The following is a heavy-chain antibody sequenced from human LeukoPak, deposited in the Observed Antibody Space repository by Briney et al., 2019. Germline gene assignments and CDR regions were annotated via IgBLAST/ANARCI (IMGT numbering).Heavy chain of an antibody. V-gene: IGHV4-38-2*02. J-gene: IGHJ4*02. CDR3: ARTYGSGSYYNY. CDR2: IYHSGST. CDR1: GNSISSGDNY. Sequence: SETLSLTCTVSGNSISSGDNYWSWIRQPAGKGLEWIGNIYHSGSTYYNPSLKSRVTISVDTSKNQFSLKLSSVTAADTAVYYCARTYGSGSYYNYWGQGTLVTVSS. D-gene: IGHD3-10*01.